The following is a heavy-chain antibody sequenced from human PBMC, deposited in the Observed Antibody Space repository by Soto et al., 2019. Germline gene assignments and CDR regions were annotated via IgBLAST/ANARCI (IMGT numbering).Heavy chain of an antibody. CDR1: GFSLSTSGMC. V-gene: IGHV2-70*11. CDR2: IDWGDDK. D-gene: IGHD6-6*01. Sequence: GSGPTLVNPTQALTLTCTFSGFSLSTSGMCVSWIRQPPGKALEWLARIDWGDDKYYSTSLKTRLTISKDTSKNQVVLTMTNMDPVDTATYSCARIRLSSSSPHIDYWGQGTLVTVSS. J-gene: IGHJ4*02. CDR3: ARIRLSSSSPHIDY.